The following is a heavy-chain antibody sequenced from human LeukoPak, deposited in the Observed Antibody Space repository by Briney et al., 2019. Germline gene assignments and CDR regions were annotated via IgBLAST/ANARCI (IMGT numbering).Heavy chain of an antibody. CDR1: GFTFSTNW. CDR2: INGDGSRT. CDR3: ARGATYAHYFDY. V-gene: IGHV3-74*01. D-gene: IGHD4-17*01. Sequence: GGSLRLSCAASGFTFSTNWMHWVRQAPGKGLVWVSRINGDGSRTNYADSVEGRFTISRDNAKNTVYLQMNSLRAEDTAVYYCARGATYAHYFDYWGQGILVTVSS. J-gene: IGHJ4*02.